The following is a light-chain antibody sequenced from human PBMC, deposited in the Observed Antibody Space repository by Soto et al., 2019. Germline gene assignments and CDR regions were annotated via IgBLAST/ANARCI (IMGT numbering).Light chain of an antibody. CDR3: QYYNDYCWT. Sequence: DIQLTQSPSTLSASVGDRVTITCRASQSISSWLAWYQQKPGKAPNLLIYKTSNLESGVPSRLSGSGSGTEFTLPISSLQPDDFATYYCQYYNDYCWTFGQGTKVEIK. V-gene: IGKV1-5*03. CDR2: KTS. CDR1: QSISSW. J-gene: IGKJ1*01.